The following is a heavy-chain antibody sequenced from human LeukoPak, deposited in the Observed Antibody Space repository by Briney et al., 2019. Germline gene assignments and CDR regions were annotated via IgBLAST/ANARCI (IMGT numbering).Heavy chain of an antibody. J-gene: IGHJ4*02. D-gene: IGHD3-22*01. V-gene: IGHV1-69*01. CDR1: GGTFSSYA. Sequence: XKASGGTFSSYAISWVRQAPGQGLEWMGGIIPIFGTANYAQKFQGRVTITADESTSTAYMELSSLRSEDTAVYYCARALYDSSGYYYRLGYWGQGTLVTVSS. CDR2: IIPIFGTA. CDR3: ARALYDSSGYYYRLGY.